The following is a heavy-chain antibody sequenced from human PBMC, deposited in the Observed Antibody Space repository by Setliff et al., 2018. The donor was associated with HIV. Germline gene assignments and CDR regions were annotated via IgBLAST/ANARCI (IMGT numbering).Heavy chain of an antibody. CDR2: INNGGNT. D-gene: IGHD5-12*01. CDR1: GGSIGISSYY. V-gene: IGHV4-39*01. J-gene: IGHJ3*02. Sequence: SETLSLTCTVSGGSIGISSYYWGWIRQPPGKGLEWIGSINNGGNTYHSPALTTRVTMSVDTSKSQFSLKLSSVTAADTGVYYCVRLFQWMSYSFDIWGQGTVVTVSS. CDR3: VRLFQWMSYSFDI.